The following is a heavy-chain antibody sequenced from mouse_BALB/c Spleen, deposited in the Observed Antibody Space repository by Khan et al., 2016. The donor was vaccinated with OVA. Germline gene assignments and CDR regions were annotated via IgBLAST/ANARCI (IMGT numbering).Heavy chain of an antibody. CDR1: GYIFSSYW. V-gene: IGHV1S132*01. CDR3: AREEALYYVDY. J-gene: IGHJ2*01. Sequence: VQLQESGPELVRPGPSVTLTCTTSGYIFSSYWIHWVKQSSGQGLEWLARISPGTDNTYYTDMLTNQATLTADTSYSISYMQLSSLKAEDSAVCFCAREEALYYVDYWGQGTTLTVSS. D-gene: IGHD3-2*02. CDR2: ISPGTDNT.